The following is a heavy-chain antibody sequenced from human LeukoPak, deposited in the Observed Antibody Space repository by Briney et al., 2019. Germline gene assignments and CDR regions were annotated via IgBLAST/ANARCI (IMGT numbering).Heavy chain of an antibody. CDR2: IYYSGSS. V-gene: IGHV4-30-4*01. CDR3: ARGQWGDTAIRH. J-gene: IGHJ4*02. CDR1: GGSMSSGDYY. Sequence: SETLSLTCTVSGGSMSSGDYYWSWIRQPPGKGLEWIGYIYYSGSSHYNPSLKSRVIISVDTSKNQFSLKLSSVTAADTAVYFRARGQWGDTAIRHWGQGILVTVSS. D-gene: IGHD5-18*01.